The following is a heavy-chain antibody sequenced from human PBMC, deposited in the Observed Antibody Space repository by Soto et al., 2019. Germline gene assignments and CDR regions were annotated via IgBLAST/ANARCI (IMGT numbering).Heavy chain of an antibody. CDR3: SKGRATYGLLTHDY. CDR2: LTGSSSNI. J-gene: IGHJ4*02. V-gene: IGHV3-23*01. Sequence: EVQLLESGGGLVQPGGSLRLSCAASGFSFRNYAMSWFRQAPGKGLEWISTLTGSSSNIYCADFVKGRFAISRDNSRNTLYLQKNSLTAEDTAVYYCSKGRATYGLLTHDYWGQGTLVTVSS. D-gene: IGHD3-10*01. CDR1: GFSFRNYA.